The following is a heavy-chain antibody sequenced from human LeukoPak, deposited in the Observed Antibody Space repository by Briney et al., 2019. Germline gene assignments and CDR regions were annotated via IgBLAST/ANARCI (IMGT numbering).Heavy chain of an antibody. Sequence: PSETLTLTCAVYGVSFSGYYWSWIRQPPGKGLEWIGENNHSGSTNYNPSLKSRVTISVDTSKNQFSLKLSSVTAADTAVYYCAKRRGYSFGFDYYYMDVWGKGTMVTISS. CDR2: NNHSGST. D-gene: IGHD5-18*01. V-gene: IGHV4-34*01. CDR3: AKRRGYSFGFDYYYMDV. J-gene: IGHJ6*03. CDR1: GVSFSGYY.